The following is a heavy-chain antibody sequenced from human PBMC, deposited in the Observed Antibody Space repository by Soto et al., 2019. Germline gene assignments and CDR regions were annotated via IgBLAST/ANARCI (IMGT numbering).Heavy chain of an antibody. V-gene: IGHV1-2*04. D-gene: IGHD6-13*01. CDR2: INPNSGGT. CDR3: AGSIAAASDYYYYGMDV. CDR1: IHLHRLL. Sequence: GASGEGLLQGFWIHLHRLLYALGATGPWTRLEWMGWINPNSGGTNYAQKFQGWVTMTRDTSISTAYMELSRLRSDDTAVYYCAGSIAAASDYYYYGMDVWGQGTTVTVSS. J-gene: IGHJ6*02.